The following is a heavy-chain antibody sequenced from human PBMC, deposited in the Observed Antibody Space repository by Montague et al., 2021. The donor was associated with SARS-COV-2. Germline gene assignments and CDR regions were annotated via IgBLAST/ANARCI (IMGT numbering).Heavy chain of an antibody. D-gene: IGHD4-23*01. CDR2: INHSGTT. CDR3: ARWDPQTLTLIGLRGKSASDY. CDR1: GGSFSGSY. Sequence: LSLPFSFYGGSFSGSYWTWIRQSPGRGLEGIAEINHSGTTNYNFNPSLRSRVTISVDTSKSQFSLKLSSMTAADTGVYYCARWDPQTLTLIGLRGKSASDYWGQGTLVTVSS. V-gene: IGHV4-34*01. J-gene: IGHJ4*02.